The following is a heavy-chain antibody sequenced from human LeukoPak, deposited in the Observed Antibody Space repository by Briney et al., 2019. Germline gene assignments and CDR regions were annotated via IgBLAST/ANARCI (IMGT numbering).Heavy chain of an antibody. CDR1: GGSIRSGDYY. J-gene: IGHJ4*02. D-gene: IGHD5-24*01. Sequence: PSETLSLTCTVSGGSIRSGDYYWSWIRQPPGKGLEWIGYIYYSGSTYYNPSLKSRVTISVDTSKNQFSLKLSSVTAADTAVYYCARGRGEKIGLQFDYWGQGTLVTVSS. CDR3: ARGRGEKIGLQFDY. V-gene: IGHV4-30-4*01. CDR2: IYYSGST.